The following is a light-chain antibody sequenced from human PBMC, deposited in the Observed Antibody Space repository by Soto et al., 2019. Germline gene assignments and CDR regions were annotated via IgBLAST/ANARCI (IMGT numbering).Light chain of an antibody. J-gene: IGKJ5*01. Sequence: EIVMTQSPATLSLSPGERATLSCRASQSVSSSYLAWYQQKPGQAPRLLIYGASSRATGIPDRFSGSGSGTDFTLTISRLEPEDFAVYYCQQYGSLITFGQGTRLEI. V-gene: IGKV3-20*01. CDR1: QSVSSSY. CDR2: GAS. CDR3: QQYGSLIT.